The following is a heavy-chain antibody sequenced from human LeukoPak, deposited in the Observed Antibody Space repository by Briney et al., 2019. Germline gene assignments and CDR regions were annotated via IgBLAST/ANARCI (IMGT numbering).Heavy chain of an antibody. Sequence: GGSLRLSCAASGFTFSSFWMHWVRQAPGKGLEWVSAITGSGGSTYYTDSVKGRFTISRDNSKNTLYLQMNSLRAEDTAKYYCAKDLYDSSTSPPPNWFDPWGQGTLVTVSS. J-gene: IGHJ5*02. V-gene: IGHV3-23*01. D-gene: IGHD3-22*01. CDR2: ITGSGGST. CDR1: GFTFSSFW. CDR3: AKDLYDSSTSPPPNWFDP.